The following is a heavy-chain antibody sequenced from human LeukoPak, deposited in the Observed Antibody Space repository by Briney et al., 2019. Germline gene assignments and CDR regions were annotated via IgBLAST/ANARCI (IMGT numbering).Heavy chain of an antibody. CDR1: GFTFSSYA. V-gene: IGHV3-23*01. CDR2: ISGSGGST. CDR3: AKDRLKFSSGYYPDY. J-gene: IGHJ4*02. Sequence: GGSLRLSCAASGFTFSSYAMSWVRQAPGKGLEWVSAISGSGGSTYYADSVKGRFTISRDNSKNTLYLQMNSLRTEDTAVYYCAKDRLKFSSGYYPDYWGQGTLVTVSS. D-gene: IGHD3-22*01.